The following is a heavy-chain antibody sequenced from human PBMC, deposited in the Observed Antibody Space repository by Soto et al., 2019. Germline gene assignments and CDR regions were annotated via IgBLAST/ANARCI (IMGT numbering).Heavy chain of an antibody. J-gene: IGHJ4*02. CDR2: VYYRDRS. CDR3: VSQRTSVLTQAYFDY. V-gene: IGHV4-39*01. Sequence: PSETLSLTYTVSVGSVSNSNYYWGWIRQYPGKVLEWIGSVYYRDRSYSKSSVKSRDTISVDTSKNQFSLNLNSVTASDTAVYYCVSQRTSVLTQAYFDYWGPGALVTVS. CDR1: VGSVSNSNYY. D-gene: IGHD2-8*01.